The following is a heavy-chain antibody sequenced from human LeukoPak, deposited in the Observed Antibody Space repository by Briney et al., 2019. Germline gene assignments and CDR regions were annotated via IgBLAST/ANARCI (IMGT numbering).Heavy chain of an antibody. J-gene: IGHJ4*02. CDR1: AFTFSTYS. CDR3: ARDGGSSWYFDY. D-gene: IGHD6-13*01. Sequence: GGSLRLSCAASAFTFSTYSMHWVRPAPGKGLEWVSYISSSGNTTYHADSVKGRFTISRDNAKNSLYLQMSSLRAEDTAVYYCARDGGSSWYFDYWGQGTLVTVSS. CDR2: ISSSGNTT. V-gene: IGHV3-48*04.